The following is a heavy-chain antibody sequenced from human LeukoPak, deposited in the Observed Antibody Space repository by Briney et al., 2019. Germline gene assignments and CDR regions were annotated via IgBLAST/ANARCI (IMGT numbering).Heavy chain of an antibody. D-gene: IGHD2-2*01. V-gene: IGHV4-34*01. Sequence: PSETLSLTCAVYGGSLSGYYWSWIRQPPGKGLEWIGEINHSGSTNYNPSLKSRVTISVDTSKNQFSLKLSSVTAADTAVYYCARAVGYCSSTSCPYYFDYWGQGTLVTVSS. CDR1: GGSLSGYY. CDR3: ARAVGYCSSTSCPYYFDY. CDR2: INHSGST. J-gene: IGHJ4*02.